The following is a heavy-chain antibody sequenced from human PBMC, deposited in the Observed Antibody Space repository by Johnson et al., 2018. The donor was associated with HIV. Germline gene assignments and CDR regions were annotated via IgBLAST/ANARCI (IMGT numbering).Heavy chain of an antibody. Sequence: MLLVESGGGLVQPGGSLRLSCAASGFTFSSYAMSWVRQAPGKGLEWVSAISGSGGSTYYADTVKGRFTISRDTSKNTLYLQMNSLRAEDTAVYYCARVTLVLDIWGQGTMVTVSS. CDR2: ISGSGGST. J-gene: IGHJ3*02. D-gene: IGHD4-23*01. V-gene: IGHV3-23*04. CDR3: ARVTLVLDI. CDR1: GFTFSSYA.